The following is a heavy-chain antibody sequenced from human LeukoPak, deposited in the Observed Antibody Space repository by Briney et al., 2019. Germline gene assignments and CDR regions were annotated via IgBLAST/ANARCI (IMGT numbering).Heavy chain of an antibody. V-gene: IGHV1-3*01. CDR1: GYTFTSYA. J-gene: IGHJ3*02. Sequence: ASVKVSCKASGYTFTSYAMHWVRQAPGQRLEWMGWINAGNGNTKYSQKFQGRVTITRDTSASTAYMELSSLRSEDTAVYYCARDIELLRAFDIWGQGTMVTVSS. D-gene: IGHD2-15*01. CDR2: INAGNGNT. CDR3: ARDIELLRAFDI.